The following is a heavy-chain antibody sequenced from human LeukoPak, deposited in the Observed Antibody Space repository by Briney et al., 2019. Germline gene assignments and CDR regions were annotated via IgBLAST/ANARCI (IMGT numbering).Heavy chain of an antibody. CDR2: INPSGGST. Sequence: ASVKVSCKAFGYTFTSNYMHWVRQAPGQGLEWMGIINPSGGSTSYAQKFQGRVTMTRDMSTSTVYMELSSLRSEDTAVYYCARDLNGDYVEAYYFDYWGQGTLVTVSS. D-gene: IGHD4-17*01. J-gene: IGHJ4*02. V-gene: IGHV1-46*01. CDR1: GYTFTSNY. CDR3: ARDLNGDYVEAYYFDY.